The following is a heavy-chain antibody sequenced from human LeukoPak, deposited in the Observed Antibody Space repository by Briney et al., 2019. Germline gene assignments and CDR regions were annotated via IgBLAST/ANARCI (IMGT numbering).Heavy chain of an antibody. Sequence: LRLSCAASGFTFSSYGMHWVRQPPGKGLEWIGEINHSGSTNYNPSLKSRVTISVDTSKNQFSLKLSSVTAADTAVYYCATGPPPPSCSSTSCYRAYYYYYGMDVWGQGTTVTVSS. CDR1: GFTFSSYG. CDR2: INHSGST. V-gene: IGHV4-34*01. J-gene: IGHJ6*02. D-gene: IGHD2-2*01. CDR3: ATGPPPPSCSSTSCYRAYYYYYGMDV.